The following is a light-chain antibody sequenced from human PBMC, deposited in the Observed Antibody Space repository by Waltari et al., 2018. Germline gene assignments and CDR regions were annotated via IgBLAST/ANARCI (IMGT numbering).Light chain of an antibody. CDR1: SSDVGGYSL. CDR3: CSYVRNVTWV. V-gene: IGLV2-23*01. J-gene: IGLJ3*02. CDR2: EDS. Sequence: QSALTQPAYVSGSPGQSIPISCIGTSSDVGGYSLVPWYQQHPGKAPKLMIYEDSKRPAGVSNRLSGSKSANTASLTISGLQAEDEADYYCCSYVRNVTWVFGGGTKLTVL.